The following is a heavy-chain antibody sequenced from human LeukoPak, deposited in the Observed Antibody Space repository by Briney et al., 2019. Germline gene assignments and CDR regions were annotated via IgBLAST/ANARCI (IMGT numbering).Heavy chain of an antibody. J-gene: IGHJ4*02. D-gene: IGHD1-1*01. CDR3: ARAVKLLDY. CDR1: GFSYSDYY. Sequence: GGSLRVSCEDPGFSYSDYYMNWVRQARGEDLGWESYITSNRGYTNYADSVKGRFTISRDNAKNSLYLQMDSLRVEDTAVYYCARAVKLLDYWGQGTLVTVSS. CDR2: ITSNRGYT. V-gene: IGHV3-11*06.